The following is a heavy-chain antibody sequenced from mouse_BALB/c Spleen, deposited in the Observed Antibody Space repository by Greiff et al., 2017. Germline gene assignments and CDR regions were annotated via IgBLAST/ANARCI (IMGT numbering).Heavy chain of an antibody. CDR3: ARDRDYRYGVSYAMDY. Sequence: VQLQQSGGGLVQPGGSLKLSCAASGFTFSSYGMSWVRQTPDKRLELVATINSNGGSTYYPDSVKGRFTISRDNAKNTLYLQMSSLKSEDTAMYYCARDRDYRYGVSYAMDYWGRGNAVVVAS. D-gene: IGHD2-14*01. V-gene: IGHV5-6-3*01. J-gene: IGHJ4*01. CDR2: INSNGGST. CDR1: GFTFSSYG.